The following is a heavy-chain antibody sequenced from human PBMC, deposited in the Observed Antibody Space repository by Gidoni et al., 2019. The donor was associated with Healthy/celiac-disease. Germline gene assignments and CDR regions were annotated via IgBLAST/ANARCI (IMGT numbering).Heavy chain of an antibody. CDR1: GGSFSGYY. D-gene: IGHD3-22*01. J-gene: IGHJ3*02. CDR3: ARGPRRARKWLLLLNGAFDI. Sequence: QVQLQQWGAGLLKPSETLSLTCAVYGGSFSGYYWSWIRQPPGKGLEWIGEINHSGSTNYNPSLKSRVTISVDTSKNQFSLKLSSVTAADTAVYYCARGPRRARKWLLLLNGAFDIWGQGTMVTVSS. CDR2: INHSGST. V-gene: IGHV4-34*01.